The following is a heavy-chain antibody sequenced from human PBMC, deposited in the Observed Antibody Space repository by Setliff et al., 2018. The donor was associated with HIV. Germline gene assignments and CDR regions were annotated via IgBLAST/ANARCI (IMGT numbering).Heavy chain of an antibody. CDR1: GFTFGDYA. J-gene: IGHJ4*02. CDR2: IRSTAYGGPI. CDR3: TRGGASFDY. V-gene: IGHV3-49*04. Sequence: GGSLRLSCTASGFTFGDYAMSWVRQAPGKGLEWVGFIRSTAYGGPIEYAASVKGRFTISRDDSKNIAYLQMNSLKTEDTAVYFCTRGGASFDYWGPGTLVTVS.